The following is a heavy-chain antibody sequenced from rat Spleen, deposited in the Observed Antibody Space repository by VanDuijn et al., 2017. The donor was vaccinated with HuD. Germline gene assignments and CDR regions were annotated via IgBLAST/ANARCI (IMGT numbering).Heavy chain of an antibody. J-gene: IGHJ2*01. CDR2: ISYDGTAT. CDR1: GLNFSKYG. D-gene: IGHD1-11*01. CDR3: AKDLDYGPDY. Sequence: EVQLVESDGDLVRPGRSLKLSCAASGLNFSKYGMAWVRQAPTKGLEWVASISYDGTATYYRDSVKGRFTISRDNAENTVYLQMNSLRSEDTATYYCAKDLDYGPDYWGQGVMVTVSS. V-gene: IGHV5-29*01.